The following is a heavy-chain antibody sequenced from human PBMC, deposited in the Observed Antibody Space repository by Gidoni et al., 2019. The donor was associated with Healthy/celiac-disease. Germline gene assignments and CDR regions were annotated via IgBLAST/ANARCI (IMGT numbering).Heavy chain of an antibody. CDR3: ARSLGDYGNPHDY. Sequence: QVQLVHSGAEVKKPGASVKVSCKASGYTFTSYYLHWVRQSPGQGLEWMGIINHSGGSKSYAQKFQGRVNMTRDTSTSTVYMELSSLRSEDTAVYYCARSLGDYGNPHDYWGQGTLFTVSS. V-gene: IGHV1-46*01. CDR1: GYTFTSYY. J-gene: IGHJ4*02. D-gene: IGHD3-16*01. CDR2: INHSGGSK.